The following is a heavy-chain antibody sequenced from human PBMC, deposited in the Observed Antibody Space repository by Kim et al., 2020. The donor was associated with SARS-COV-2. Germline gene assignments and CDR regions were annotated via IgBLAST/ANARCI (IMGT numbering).Heavy chain of an antibody. D-gene: IGHD3-3*01. J-gene: IGHJ5*02. CDR3: ARDRQLFFGVVPLYWFDP. V-gene: IGHV1-46*01. Sequence: QGRVTMTRDTSTSTVYMELSSLRSEDTAVYYCARDRQLFFGVVPLYWFDPWGQGTLVTVSS.